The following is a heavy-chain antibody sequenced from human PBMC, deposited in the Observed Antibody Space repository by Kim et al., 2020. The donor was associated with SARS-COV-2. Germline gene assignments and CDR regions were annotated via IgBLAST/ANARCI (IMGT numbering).Heavy chain of an antibody. Sequence: GGSLRLSCAASGFTVSSKYISWVRQTAGKGLDWVSVIYGDGTTFYADSVKGRFTISRDNSKNTVYLQMNNLRVEDTAVYYCAREGVAVDGSSSDYYYGM. CDR1: GFTVSSKY. CDR3: AREGVAVDGSSSDYYYGM. CDR2: IYGDGTT. J-gene: IGHJ6*01. V-gene: IGHV3-53*01. D-gene: IGHD6-19*01.